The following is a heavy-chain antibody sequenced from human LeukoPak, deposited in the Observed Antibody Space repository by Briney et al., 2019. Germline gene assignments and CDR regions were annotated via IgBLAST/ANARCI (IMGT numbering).Heavy chain of an antibody. CDR1: GGSISSSSYY. CDR2: INHSGST. V-gene: IGHV4-39*07. CDR3: AMRLVGASGEDFDY. J-gene: IGHJ4*02. D-gene: IGHD1-26*01. Sequence: SETLSLTCTVSGGSISSSSYYWSWIRQPPGKGLEWIGEINHSGSTNYNPSLKSRVTISVDTSKNQFSLKLSSVTAADTAVYYCAMRLVGASGEDFDYWGQGTLVTVSS.